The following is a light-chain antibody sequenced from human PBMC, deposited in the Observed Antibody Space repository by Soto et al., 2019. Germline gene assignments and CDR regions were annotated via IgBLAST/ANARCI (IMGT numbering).Light chain of an antibody. J-gene: IGKJ1*01. CDR1: QSVSSSY. V-gene: IGKV3-20*01. Sequence: EIVLTQSPGTLSLSPGERATLSFRASQSVSSSYLAWYQQKPGQAPRLLIYGASSRATGIPDRFSGSGSGTDFTLSISGLEPEDFAVYFCQQYANSRTFGQGTKVDI. CDR2: GAS. CDR3: QQYANSRT.